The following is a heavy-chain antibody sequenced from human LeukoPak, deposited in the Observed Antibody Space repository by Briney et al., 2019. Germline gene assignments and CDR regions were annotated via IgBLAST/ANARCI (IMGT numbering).Heavy chain of an antibody. J-gene: IGHJ4*02. CDR3: ARSGGATLYYFDY. CDR1: GYSFTSYW. V-gene: IGHV5-51*01. CDR2: IYPGDSDT. D-gene: IGHD1-26*01. Sequence: GASLKISCKGSGYSFTSYWIGWVRQMPGKGLEGMGIIYPGDSDTRYSPSFQGQVTISADKSISTAYLQWSSLKASDTAMYYCARSGGATLYYFDYWGQGTLVTVSS.